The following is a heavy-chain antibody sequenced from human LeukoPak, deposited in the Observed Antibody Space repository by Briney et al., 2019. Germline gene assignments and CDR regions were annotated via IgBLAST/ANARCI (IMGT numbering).Heavy chain of an antibody. CDR1: GAPISSYY. D-gene: IGHD2-21*02. J-gene: IGHJ4*02. V-gene: IGHV4-59*01. CDR3: ASTLKDRLAYCGGDCYSGDY. CDR2: IYYSGST. Sequence: SATLSLTCTVAGAPISSYYWSSIRQPPGKGLGWLGYIYYSGSTNYNPFLRSRVTISVHTSKNQFSLKLRSVTAADTAVYYCASTLKDRLAYCGGDCYSGDYWGQGTLVTVSS.